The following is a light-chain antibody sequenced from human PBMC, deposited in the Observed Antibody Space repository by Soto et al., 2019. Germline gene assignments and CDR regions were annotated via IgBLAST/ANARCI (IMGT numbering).Light chain of an antibody. CDR3: QQYYSYPLT. J-gene: IGKJ4*01. Sequence: DIQMTQSPSSLSASVGDRVTITCRASQNIAGYLGWFQQKPGKAPKPLIYAASALQSGVPSKFSGSGSGTDFTLTISSLQPEDFATDYCQQYYSYPLTFGGGTKVEIK. CDR2: AAS. V-gene: IGKV1-16*02. CDR1: QNIAGY.